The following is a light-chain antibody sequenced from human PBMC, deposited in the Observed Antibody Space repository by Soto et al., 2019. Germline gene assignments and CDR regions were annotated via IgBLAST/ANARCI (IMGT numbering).Light chain of an antibody. V-gene: IGKV3-15*01. CDR3: QQYNNWPRT. J-gene: IGKJ1*01. CDR1: QSVSSSY. Sequence: EIVLTQSPATLSLSDGEIATLSCRASQSVSSSYLAWYQQKPGQAPRLLIYGASTRATGIPARFSGSGSGTEFSLTISSLQSEDSAVYFCQQYNNWPRTFGQGTKVDIK. CDR2: GAS.